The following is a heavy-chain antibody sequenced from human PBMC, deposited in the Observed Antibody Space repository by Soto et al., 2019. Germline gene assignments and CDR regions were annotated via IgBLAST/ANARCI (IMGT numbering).Heavy chain of an antibody. J-gene: IGHJ3*02. V-gene: IGHV1-69*13. CDR3: ARSMDSGSYLDAFDI. CDR2: IIPIFGTA. CDR1: GGTFSSYA. D-gene: IGHD1-26*01. Sequence: VASVKVSCKASGGTFSSYAISWVRQAPGQGLEWMGGIIPIFGTANYAQKFQGRVTITADESTSTAYMELSSLRSEDTAVYYCARSMDSGSYLDAFDIWGQGTMVTVSS.